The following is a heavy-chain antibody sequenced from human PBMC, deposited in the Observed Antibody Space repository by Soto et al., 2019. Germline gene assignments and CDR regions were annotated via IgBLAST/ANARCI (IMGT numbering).Heavy chain of an antibody. CDR2: ISGSGGST. CDR1: GFTFSSYA. Sequence: EVQLLESGGGLVQPGGSLRLSCAASGFTFSSYAMSGVRQAPGKGLEWVSAISGSGGSTYYADSVKGRFTISRDNSKNTLYLQMNSMRAEDTAVYYCANQPYYDFWSGYYYAYWGQGTLVTVSS. D-gene: IGHD3-3*01. V-gene: IGHV3-23*01. CDR3: ANQPYYDFWSGYYYAY. J-gene: IGHJ4*02.